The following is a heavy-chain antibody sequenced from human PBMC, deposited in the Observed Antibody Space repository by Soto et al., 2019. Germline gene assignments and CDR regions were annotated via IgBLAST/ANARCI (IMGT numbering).Heavy chain of an antibody. D-gene: IGHD4-17*01. CDR1: GGSISSYY. Sequence: XATLSLTCTVSGGSISSYYWSWIRQPPGKGLEWIGYIYYSGSTNYNPSLKSRVTISVDTSKNQFSLKLSSVTAADTAVYYCARVTPPPATVATPAWFDHWGQGTLVTVS. CDR2: IYYSGST. CDR3: ARVTPPPATVATPAWFDH. V-gene: IGHV4-59*01. J-gene: IGHJ5*02.